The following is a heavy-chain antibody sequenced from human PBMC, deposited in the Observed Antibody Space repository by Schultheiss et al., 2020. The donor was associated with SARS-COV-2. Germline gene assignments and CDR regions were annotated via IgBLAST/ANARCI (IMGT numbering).Heavy chain of an antibody. CDR3: ARSLGGEAQSPHYYYYGMDV. D-gene: IGHD3-16*01. J-gene: IGHJ6*02. V-gene: IGHV4-59*08. Sequence: SETLSLTCTVSGGSISSYYWSWIRQPPGKGLEWIGEIYHSGSTNYNPSLKSRVTISVDKSKNQFSLKLSSVTAADTAVYYCARSLGGEAQSPHYYYYGMDVWGQGTTVTVSS. CDR1: GGSISSYY. CDR2: IYHSGST.